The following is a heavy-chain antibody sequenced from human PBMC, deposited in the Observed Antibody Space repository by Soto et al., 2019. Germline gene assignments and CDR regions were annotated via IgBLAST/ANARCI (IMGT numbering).Heavy chain of an antibody. J-gene: IGHJ4*02. CDR3: ARGVAVAINSFDY. D-gene: IGHD6-19*01. V-gene: IGHV4-59*12. CDR1: GASIRSSY. Sequence: PSETLSLTCSVSGASIRSSYWGWIRQPPGKGLEWIGYIYYPGSTNYKPSSGSTNYNPSLKSRVTISVDTSKNQFSLKLSSVTAADTAVYYCARGVAVAINSFDYWGQGTLVTVSS. CDR2: IYYPGSTNYKPSSGST.